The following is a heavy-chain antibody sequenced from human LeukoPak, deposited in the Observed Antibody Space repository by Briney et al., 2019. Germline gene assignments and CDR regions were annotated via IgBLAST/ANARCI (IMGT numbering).Heavy chain of an antibody. CDR1: GFTFSSYG. D-gene: IGHD3-22*01. V-gene: IGHV3-30*18. CDR2: ISYDGGNK. J-gene: IGHJ4*02. CDR3: AKDLRGADYYYEFDY. Sequence: GGSLRLSCAASGFTFSSYGMHWVRQAPGKGLEWVAVISYDGGNKYYADSVKGRFTISRDNSKNTLYLQMNSLRAEDTAVYYSAKDLRGADYYYEFDYWGQGTLVTVSS.